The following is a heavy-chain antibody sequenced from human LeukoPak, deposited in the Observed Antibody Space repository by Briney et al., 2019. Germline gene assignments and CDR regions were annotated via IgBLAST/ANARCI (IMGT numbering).Heavy chain of an antibody. J-gene: IGHJ4*02. V-gene: IGHV3-23*01. Sequence: GGSLRLSCAASGFTFSSYAMSWVRQAPGKGLEWVSAISGSGGSTYYADSVKGRFTISRDNSKNTLYLQMNSLRAEDTAVYYCARGNSGYMGELDYWGQGTLVTVSS. CDR2: ISGSGGST. CDR1: GFTFSSYA. D-gene: IGHD5-12*01. CDR3: ARGNSGYMGELDY.